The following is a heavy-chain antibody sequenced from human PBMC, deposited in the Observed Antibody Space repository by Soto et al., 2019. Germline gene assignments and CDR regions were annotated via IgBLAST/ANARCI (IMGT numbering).Heavy chain of an antibody. CDR1: GGTFSSYT. D-gene: IGHD3-3*01. Sequence: ASVKVSCKASGGTFSSYTISWVRQAPGQGLEWMGGIIPIFGIANYAQKFQGRVTITADESTSTAYMELSSLRSEDTAVYYCARGQGRFLEWFPVAWGQGTLVTVSS. CDR3: ARGQGRFLEWFPVA. CDR2: IIPIFGIA. J-gene: IGHJ4*02. V-gene: IGHV1-69*13.